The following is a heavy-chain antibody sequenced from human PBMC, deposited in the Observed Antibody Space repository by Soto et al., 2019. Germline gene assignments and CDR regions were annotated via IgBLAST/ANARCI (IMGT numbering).Heavy chain of an antibody. D-gene: IGHD6-19*01. CDR1: GGTISSSY. CDR2: VYYTGST. V-gene: IGHV4-59*01. Sequence: SGSLTLSCAASGGTISSSYLSWVRQSPGKGLEWLGYVYYTGSTNYSPSSRSRVSISVDTSKNGFSLRLSSVTAADTAVYFCARSVAVPGAHIDYWGLGTQVTVSS. CDR3: ARSVAVPGAHIDY. J-gene: IGHJ4*02.